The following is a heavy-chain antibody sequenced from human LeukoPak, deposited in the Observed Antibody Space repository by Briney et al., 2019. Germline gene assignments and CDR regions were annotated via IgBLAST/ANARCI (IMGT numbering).Heavy chain of an antibody. V-gene: IGHV3-48*01. CDR2: ISSSSSTI. CDR1: GFTFSSYS. Sequence: PGGSLRLSCAASGFTFSSYSMNWVRQAPGKGLEWVSYISSSSSTIYYADSVKGRFTISRDNAKNSLYLQMNSLRAEDTAVYYCARRSGSIVVVPANLYYYYMDVWGKGTTVTVSS. D-gene: IGHD2-2*01. CDR3: ARRSGSIVVVPANLYYYYMDV. J-gene: IGHJ6*03.